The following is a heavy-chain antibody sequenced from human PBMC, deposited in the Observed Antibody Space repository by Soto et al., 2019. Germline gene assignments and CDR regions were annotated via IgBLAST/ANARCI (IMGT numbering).Heavy chain of an antibody. D-gene: IGHD1-7*01. CDR1: GLIFSDYA. CDR3: TNDQERAGANYPPFDY. V-gene: IGHV3-23*01. J-gene: IGHJ4*02. Sequence: EVQLLESGGGLVQPGGSLRLSCAASGLIFSDYAMSWVRQAPGQGLEWVASISGSGDRTYYPDSVKGRFTISRDNSEKTGHLQMNSLRAEDTAMYYCTNDQERAGANYPPFDYWGQGTLATVSS. CDR2: ISGSGDRT.